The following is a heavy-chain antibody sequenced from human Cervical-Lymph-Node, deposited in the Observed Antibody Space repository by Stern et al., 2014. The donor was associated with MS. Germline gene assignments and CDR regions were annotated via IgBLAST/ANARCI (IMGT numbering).Heavy chain of an antibody. Sequence: QVQLVQSGAGVKKPGSSLEVTCKTSGGPFSSLEYSWGRLRPGQGHGWLGGIMILFGTTNYAQKFQGRVTIIADESTNTVNMELSSLRSEDTAVYYCVRDQGGIAASWGQGTLVTVSS. V-gene: IGHV1-69*01. CDR2: IMILFGTT. CDR1: GGPFSSLE. D-gene: IGHD6-13*01. J-gene: IGHJ4*02. CDR3: VRDQGGIAAS.